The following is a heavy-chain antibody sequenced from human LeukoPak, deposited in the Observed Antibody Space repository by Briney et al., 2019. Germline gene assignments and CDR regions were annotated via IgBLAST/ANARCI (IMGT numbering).Heavy chain of an antibody. CDR1: GGSISSYY. Sequence: PSETLSLTCTVSGGSISSYYWSWIRQPPGKGLEWIGYIYYSGSTNYNPSLKSRVTISVDTSENQFSLKLSSVTAADTAVYYCGGLQVAAGTIDYWGQGTLVTVSS. V-gene: IGHV4-59*01. CDR3: GGLQVAAGTIDY. CDR2: IYYSGST. D-gene: IGHD6-13*01. J-gene: IGHJ4*02.